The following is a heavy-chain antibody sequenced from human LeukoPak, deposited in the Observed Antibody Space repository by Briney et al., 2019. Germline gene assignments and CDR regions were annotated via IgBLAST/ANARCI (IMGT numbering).Heavy chain of an antibody. J-gene: IGHJ2*01. Sequence: SETLSLTCIVSGGSISSSSYYWGWLPQPPGKGVEWIGSIYYSGSTYYNPSLKSRVTISVDTSKNQFSLKLSSVTAADTAVYSCARRPYDSSGYYYVNWFFDLWGRGTLVTVSS. CDR3: ARRPYDSSGYYYVNWFFDL. CDR1: GGSISSSSYY. D-gene: IGHD3-22*01. CDR2: IYYSGST. V-gene: IGHV4-39*01.